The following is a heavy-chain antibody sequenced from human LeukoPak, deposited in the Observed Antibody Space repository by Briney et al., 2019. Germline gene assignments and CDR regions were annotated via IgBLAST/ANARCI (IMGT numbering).Heavy chain of an antibody. CDR2: FYYSGNT. CDR3: ARDQRAFTIFGVVYNWFAP. V-gene: IGHV4-39*07. J-gene: IGHJ5*02. CDR1: GGSISSSSYY. D-gene: IGHD3-3*01. Sequence: PSETLSLTCTVSGGSISSSSYYWGWIRQPPGKGLEWIGSFYYSGNTYYNPSLKSRVTISVDTSKNQFSLKVSSVTAADTAVYYCARDQRAFTIFGVVYNWFAPWGQGTLVTVSS.